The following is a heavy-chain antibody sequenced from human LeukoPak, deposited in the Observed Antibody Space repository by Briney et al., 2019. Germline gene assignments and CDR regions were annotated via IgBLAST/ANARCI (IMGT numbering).Heavy chain of an antibody. J-gene: IGHJ4*02. CDR1: GYTSTSYG. V-gene: IGHV1-18*01. D-gene: IGHD3-9*01. CDR2: ISAYNGNT. CDR3: AGGIYDILTGYPEYFDY. Sequence: ASVKVSCKASGYTSTSYGISWVRQAPGQGLEWMGWISAYNGNTNYAQKLQGRVTMTTDTSTGTAYMELRSLRSDDTAVYYCAGGIYDILTGYPEYFDYWGQGTLVTVSS.